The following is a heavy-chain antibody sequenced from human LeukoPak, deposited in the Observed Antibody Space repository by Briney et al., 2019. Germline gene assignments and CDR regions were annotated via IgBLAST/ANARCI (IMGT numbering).Heavy chain of an antibody. Sequence: SVKVSCKASGGTFSSYAISWVRQTPGQGLEWMGGIIPIFGTANYAQKFQGRVTITADESTSTAYMELSSLRSEDTAVYYCARTRRGYSGYDLWGQGTLVTVSS. D-gene: IGHD5-12*01. CDR2: IIPIFGTA. CDR1: GGTFSSYA. V-gene: IGHV1-69*13. CDR3: ARTRRGYSGYDL. J-gene: IGHJ4*02.